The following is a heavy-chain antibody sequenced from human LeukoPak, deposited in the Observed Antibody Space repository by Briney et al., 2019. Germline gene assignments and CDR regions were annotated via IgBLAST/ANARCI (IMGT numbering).Heavy chain of an antibody. CDR3: ARQEPSGYYDSSGYSGYFDY. Sequence: PSETLSLTCAVSGGSISSSNWWSWVRQPPGKGLEWIGEIYHSGSTNYNPSLKSRVTISVDTSKNQFSLKLSSVTAADTAVYYCARQEPSGYYDSSGYSGYFDYWGQGTLVTVSS. CDR2: IYHSGST. J-gene: IGHJ4*02. D-gene: IGHD3-22*01. V-gene: IGHV4-4*02. CDR1: GGSISSSNW.